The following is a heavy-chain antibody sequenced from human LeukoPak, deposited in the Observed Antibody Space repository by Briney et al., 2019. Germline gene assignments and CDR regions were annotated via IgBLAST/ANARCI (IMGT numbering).Heavy chain of an antibody. D-gene: IGHD2-21*02. Sequence: ASVKVSCKASGYTFTGYYMHWVRQAPGQGLEWMGWINPNSGGTNYAQKFQGRVTMTRDTSISTAYMELSRLRSDDTAVYYCARDLLAYCGGDCDSDYWGQGTLVTVSS. V-gene: IGHV1-2*02. CDR2: INPNSGGT. J-gene: IGHJ4*02. CDR1: GYTFTGYY. CDR3: ARDLLAYCGGDCDSDY.